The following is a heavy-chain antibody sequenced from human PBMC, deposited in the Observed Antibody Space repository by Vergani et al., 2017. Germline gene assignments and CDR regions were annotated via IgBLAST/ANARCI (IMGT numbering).Heavy chain of an antibody. Sequence: QVQLVESGGGVVQPGRSLRLSCAASGFTFSSYCMHWVRQAPGKGLEWVAVISYDGSNKYYADSVKGRFTISRDNSKNTLYLQMNSLRAEDTAVYYCAKDKEYSTPRGYYYYMDVWGKGTTVTVSS. CDR3: AKDKEYSTPRGYYYYMDV. J-gene: IGHJ6*03. V-gene: IGHV3-30*18. D-gene: IGHD6-6*01. CDR2: ISYDGSNK. CDR1: GFTFSSYC.